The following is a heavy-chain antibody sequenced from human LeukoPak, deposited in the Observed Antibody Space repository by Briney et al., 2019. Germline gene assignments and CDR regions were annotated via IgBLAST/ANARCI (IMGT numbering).Heavy chain of an antibody. CDR1: GFTFSNYG. Sequence: GGSLRLSCAASGFTFSNYGMHWVRQAPGKGLEWVAFIRYDGSNKYYADSVKGRFTISRDNSKNTLYLQMNSLRAEDTAVYYCAKEPREYCSSTSCPNWFDSWGQGTLVTVSS. CDR2: IRYDGSNK. CDR3: AKEPREYCSSTSCPNWFDS. J-gene: IGHJ5*01. V-gene: IGHV3-30*02. D-gene: IGHD2-2*01.